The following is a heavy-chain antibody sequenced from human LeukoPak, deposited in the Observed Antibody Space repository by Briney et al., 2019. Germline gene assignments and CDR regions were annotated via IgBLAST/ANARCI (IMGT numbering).Heavy chain of an antibody. CDR1: GFTFSNYA. CDR3: AKRDCSGGSCYSEGGDYGMDV. V-gene: IGHV3-30-3*02. CDR2: ISYDGSNK. J-gene: IGHJ6*02. D-gene: IGHD2-15*01. Sequence: GTSLRLSCAASGFTFSNYAMHWVRQAPGKGLEWVAVISYDGSNKYYADSVKGRFTISRDNSKNTLYLQMNSLRAEDTAVYYCAKRDCSGGSCYSEGGDYGMDVWGQGTTVTVSS.